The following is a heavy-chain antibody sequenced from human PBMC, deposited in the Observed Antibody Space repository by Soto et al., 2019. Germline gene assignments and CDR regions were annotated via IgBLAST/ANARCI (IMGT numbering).Heavy chain of an antibody. D-gene: IGHD5-12*01. Sequence: QVQLVESGGGVVQPGRSLRLSCAASGFTFSSYGMHWVRQAPGKGLEWVAVIWYDGSNKYYADSVKGRFTISRDNSKNTLYLQMNSLRAEDTAVYYCARWGDGYNFPLLDYWGQGTLVTVSS. V-gene: IGHV3-33*01. CDR1: GFTFSSYG. CDR3: ARWGDGYNFPLLDY. J-gene: IGHJ4*02. CDR2: IWYDGSNK.